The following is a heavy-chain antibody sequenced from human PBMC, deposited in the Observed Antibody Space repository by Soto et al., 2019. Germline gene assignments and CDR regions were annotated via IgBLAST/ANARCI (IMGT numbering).Heavy chain of an antibody. CDR1: GFTFNTYW. Sequence: EVQLVESGGDLVQPGGSLRLSCVASGFTFNTYWMSWVRQAPGKGLEWVANRKEDGSDKYYVDSVKGRFTISRDNAKNLLYLQMNSLGAGDTAMYYCASFTRGSRGDYWGQGTLVTVSS. CDR3: ASFTRGSRGDY. D-gene: IGHD1-26*01. V-gene: IGHV3-7*01. J-gene: IGHJ4*02. CDR2: RKEDGSDK.